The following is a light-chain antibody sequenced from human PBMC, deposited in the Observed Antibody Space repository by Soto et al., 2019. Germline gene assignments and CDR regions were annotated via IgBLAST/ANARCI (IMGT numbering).Light chain of an antibody. CDR2: GAS. Sequence: ERGTLCCRASQSVSSTYLVWSQQKPGQALRLLVYGASSRATGIPDRFSGGGSGTDFTLAISCLEPEDFAVYYCLPRSTLPPFGDGSIVDI. V-gene: IGKV3D-20*02. CDR1: QSVSSTY. J-gene: IGKJ3*01. CDR3: LPRSTLPP.